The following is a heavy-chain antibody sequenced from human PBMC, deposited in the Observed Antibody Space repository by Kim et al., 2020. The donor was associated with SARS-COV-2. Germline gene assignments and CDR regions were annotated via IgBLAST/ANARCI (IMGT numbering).Heavy chain of an antibody. CDR3: ARGPTVGEWFHSSGFDI. D-gene: IGHD3-3*01. J-gene: IGHJ3*02. Sequence: LKSRVTISIDTAKNQFSLKLSSVTAADTAVYYCARGPTVGEWFHSSGFDIWGQGTMVTVSS. V-gene: IGHV4-59*09.